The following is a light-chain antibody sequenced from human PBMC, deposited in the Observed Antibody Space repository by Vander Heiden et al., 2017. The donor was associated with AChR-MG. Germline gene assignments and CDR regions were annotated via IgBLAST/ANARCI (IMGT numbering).Light chain of an antibody. V-gene: IGLV2-23*01. CDR2: EDI. CDR3: CSYAGSSTFVL. Sequence: QSALTQPASVSGSPGQSITISCTGTSSDVGNYNLVSWYQQHPGKAPKFMIYEDIKRPSGVSNRFSGSKSGNTASLTISGLQAEDEGDYYCCSYAGSSTFVLFGGGTKVTGL. J-gene: IGLJ2*01. CDR1: SSDVGNYNL.